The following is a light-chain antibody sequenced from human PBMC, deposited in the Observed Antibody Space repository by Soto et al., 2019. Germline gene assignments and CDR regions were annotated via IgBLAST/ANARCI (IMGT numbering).Light chain of an antibody. CDR1: QNINAW. J-gene: IGKJ1*01. CDR2: DAS. CDR3: QHYSLYSPWT. Sequence: DIHMTQSPSSLSVSVGDRVTITCRTSQNINAWLAWYQQRPGQAPKLLIYDASTVQSGVPSRFSGSGSGTEFTLTIGSLQPDYSATYYCQHYSLYSPWTFGQGTKVEIK. V-gene: IGKV1-5*01.